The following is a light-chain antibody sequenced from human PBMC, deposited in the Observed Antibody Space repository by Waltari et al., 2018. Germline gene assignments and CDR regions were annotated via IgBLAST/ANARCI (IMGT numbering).Light chain of an antibody. Sequence: DIVMTQSPDSLAVSLGESATITSKSSQSVVSSYNNKNSKGWYQQRPGQPPMLLIYLASSRESGVPDRFSGSESGTDFTLTISSLQAEDVALYYCQQYYSTPYTFGQGTKLEIK. CDR2: LAS. CDR3: QQYYSTPYT. J-gene: IGKJ2*01. CDR1: QSVVSSYNNKNS. V-gene: IGKV4-1*01.